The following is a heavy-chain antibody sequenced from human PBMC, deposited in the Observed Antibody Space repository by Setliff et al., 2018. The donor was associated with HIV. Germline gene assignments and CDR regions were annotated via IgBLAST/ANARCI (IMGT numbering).Heavy chain of an antibody. CDR3: AREGGGGSGSYFWFDP. D-gene: IGHD3-10*01. CDR2: IIPILGIA. J-gene: IGHJ5*02. V-gene: IGHV1-69*10. CDR1: GGTFSSYA. Sequence: ASVKVSCKASGGTFSSYAISWVRQAPGQGLEWMGGIIPILGIANYAQKFQGRVTITADESTSTAYMELSSLRSEDTAVYYCAREGGGGSGSYFWFDPWGQGTLVTVSS.